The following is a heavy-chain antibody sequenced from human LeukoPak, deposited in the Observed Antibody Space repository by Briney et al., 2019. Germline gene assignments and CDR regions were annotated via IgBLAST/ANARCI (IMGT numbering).Heavy chain of an antibody. CDR2: IIPIFGTA. CDR3: AREDIRGYSYGAHWGDY. D-gene: IGHD5-18*01. Sequence: SVKVSCKASGGTFSSYTISWVRQAPGQGLEWMGGIIPIFGTANYAQKFQGRVTITADESTSTAYMELSGLRSEDTAVYYCAREDIRGYSYGAHWGDYWGQGTLVTVSS. V-gene: IGHV1-69*13. CDR1: GGTFSSYT. J-gene: IGHJ4*02.